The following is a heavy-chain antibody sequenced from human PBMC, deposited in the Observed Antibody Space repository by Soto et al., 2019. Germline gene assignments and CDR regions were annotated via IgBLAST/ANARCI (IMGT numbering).Heavy chain of an antibody. CDR2: IYPGDSDT. CDR1: GYSFTSYW. D-gene: IGHD2-15*01. V-gene: IGHV5-51*01. J-gene: IGHJ6*02. CDR3: ARQHRGWSGYYYYYGMEV. Sequence: GEALKISCKGSGYSFTSYWIGWVRQMPGKGLEWMGIIYPGDSDTRYSPSFQGQVTISADKSISTAYLQWSSLKGSDTAMYYCARQHRGWSGYYYYYGMEVWGQVSKVTVS.